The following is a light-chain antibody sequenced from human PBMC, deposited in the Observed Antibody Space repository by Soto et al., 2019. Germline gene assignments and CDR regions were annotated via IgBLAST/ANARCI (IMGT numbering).Light chain of an antibody. CDR1: QSVSSN. J-gene: IGKJ1*01. CDR3: QQYYNWPRT. Sequence: EIVMTQSPATLSVSPGERATLSYRASQSVSSNLAWYQQKPGQAPRLLIYGASTRATGVPARFSVSGSGTEFTLTISSLQSEDFAVYYCQQYYNWPRTFGQGTKVEIK. V-gene: IGKV3-15*01. CDR2: GAS.